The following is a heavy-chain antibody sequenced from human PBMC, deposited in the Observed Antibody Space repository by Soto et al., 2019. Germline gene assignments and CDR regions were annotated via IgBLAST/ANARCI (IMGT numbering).Heavy chain of an antibody. Sequence: SDTLSLTCTVSGGSISSYYWSWIRQPPGKGLEWIAYIYYTGSTNYNPPLKSRVTLSADTSKNQFSLKLTSVTAADTAVYYCARARATIAAAAIFDCWGQGTLVTVSS. V-gene: IGHV4-59*12. D-gene: IGHD6-13*01. CDR1: GGSISSYY. CDR2: IYYTGST. CDR3: ARARATIAAAAIFDC. J-gene: IGHJ4*02.